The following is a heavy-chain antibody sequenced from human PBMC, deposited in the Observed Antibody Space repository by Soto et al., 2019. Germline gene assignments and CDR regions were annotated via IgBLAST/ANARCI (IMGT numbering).Heavy chain of an antibody. CDR2: IYYSGST. V-gene: IGHV4-31*03. CDR3: ATSSGYADWFDP. J-gene: IGHJ5*02. D-gene: IGHD3-22*01. Sequence: QVQLQESGPGLVKPSQTLSLTCTVSGGSISSGGYYWSWIRQHPGKGLEWIGYIYYSGSTYYNPSIKRRATISVDTTKTLYSLKMRSVTAEDSAAYYCATSSGYADWFDPWGQGTLVTVSS. CDR1: GGSISSGGYY.